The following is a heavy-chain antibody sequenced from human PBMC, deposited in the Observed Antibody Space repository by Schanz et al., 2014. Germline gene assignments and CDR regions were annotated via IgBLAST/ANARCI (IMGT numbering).Heavy chain of an antibody. Sequence: EVQLVESGGTLVRPGGSLRLSCAASGFTFSTYAMAWVRQAPGKGLEWVSSINTGGDSTYYADSVKGRFTISRDNSKNTLFLQMNSLRAEDTAVYYCARDHTTESYYSAGPPIDYWGQGTLLTVSS. D-gene: IGHD1-26*01. CDR2: INTGGDST. J-gene: IGHJ4*02. CDR3: ARDHTTESYYSAGPPIDY. CDR1: GFTFSTYA. V-gene: IGHV3-23*04.